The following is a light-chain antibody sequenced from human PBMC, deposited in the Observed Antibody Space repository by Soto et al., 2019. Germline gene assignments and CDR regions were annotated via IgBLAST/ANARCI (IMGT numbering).Light chain of an antibody. Sequence: EIVVTQSPSTLSVSPVERATLSCTASHYIYSNVAWFQQRPGQAPRLLIYRASTRATGTPARFTGSGSGTEFTLTITSLQSEDFALYYCQQYHNLWTFGQGTKVDI. CDR3: QQYHNLWT. V-gene: IGKV3-15*01. CDR1: HYIYSN. CDR2: RAS. J-gene: IGKJ1*01.